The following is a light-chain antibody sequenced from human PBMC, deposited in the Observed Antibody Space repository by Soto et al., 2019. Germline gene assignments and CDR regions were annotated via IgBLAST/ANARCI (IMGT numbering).Light chain of an antibody. J-gene: IGLJ3*02. V-gene: IGLV2-14*01. CDR2: EVS. CDR1: SSDIGAYNY. CDR3: SSYTISTTWV. Sequence: QSALTQPASVSGSPGQSITISCTGTSSDIGAYNYVSWYRQHPGKAPKLMIYEVSNRPSGISDRFSGSKSDNTASLTISGLQAEDEADYYCSSYTISTTWVFGGGTKVTVL.